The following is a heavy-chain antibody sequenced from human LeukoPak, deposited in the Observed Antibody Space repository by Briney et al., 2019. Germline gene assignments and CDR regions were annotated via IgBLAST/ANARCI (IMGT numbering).Heavy chain of an antibody. CDR3: ARGAIVASISPAGTDY. J-gene: IGHJ4*02. Sequence: ASVKVSCKASGYTFTGYYMHWVRQAPGQGLEWMGWINPNSGGTNYAQKFQGRVTMTRDTSISTAYMGLSRLRSDDTAVYYCARGAIVASISPAGTDYWGQGTLVTVSS. D-gene: IGHD3-22*01. CDR2: INPNSGGT. CDR1: GYTFTGYY. V-gene: IGHV1-2*02.